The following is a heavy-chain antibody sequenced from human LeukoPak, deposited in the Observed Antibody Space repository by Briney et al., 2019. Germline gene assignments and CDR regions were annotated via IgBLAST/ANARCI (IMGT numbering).Heavy chain of an antibody. D-gene: IGHD2-15*01. CDR3: ARVYRVAATRFDS. J-gene: IGHJ5*01. CDR1: GYTFTSYD. V-gene: IGHV1-8*01. Sequence: ASVKVSCKASGYTFTSYDINWVRQATGQGLEWMGWMNPNSGNTGYAQKFQGRVTMTRNTSISTAYMELSSLRSEDTAVYYCARVYRVAATRFDSWGQGTLVTVSS. CDR2: MNPNSGNT.